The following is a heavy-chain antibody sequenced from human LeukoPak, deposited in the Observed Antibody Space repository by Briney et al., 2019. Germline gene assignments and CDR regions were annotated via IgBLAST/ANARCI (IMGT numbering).Heavy chain of an antibody. V-gene: IGHV1-18*01. J-gene: IGHJ3*02. CDR1: GYTFTSYG. CDR2: ISAYNGNT. CDR3: ARGLDYYDSSGIDAFDI. D-gene: IGHD3-22*01. Sequence: ASVKVSCKASGYTFTSYGISWVRQAPGQGLEWMRWISAYNGNTNYAQKLQGRVTMTTDTSTSTAYMELRSLRSDDTAVYYCARGLDYYDSSGIDAFDIWGQGTMVTVSS.